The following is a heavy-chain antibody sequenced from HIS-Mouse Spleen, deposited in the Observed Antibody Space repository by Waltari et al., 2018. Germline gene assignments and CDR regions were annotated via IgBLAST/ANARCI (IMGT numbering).Heavy chain of an antibody. CDR2: IYYSGST. V-gene: IGHV4-39*07. Sequence: QLQLQESGPGLVKPSETLSPTCTVPGGSISSSRYYWGGIRQPPGKGLEWIGSIYYSGSTYYNPSLKSRVTISVDTSKNQFSLKLSSVTAADTAVYYCAREIPYSSSWYDWYFDLWGRGTLVTVSS. CDR1: GGSISSSRYY. D-gene: IGHD6-13*01. CDR3: AREIPYSSSWYDWYFDL. J-gene: IGHJ2*01.